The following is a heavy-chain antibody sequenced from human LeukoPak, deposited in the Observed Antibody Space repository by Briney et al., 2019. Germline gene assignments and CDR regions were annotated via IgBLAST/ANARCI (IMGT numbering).Heavy chain of an antibody. J-gene: IGHJ3*02. D-gene: IGHD3-3*01. Sequence: GGSLRLSCAASGFAVSGNYMSWVRQAPGKGLEWVSVIYAVGSVYYADSVKGRFTISRDSSRNTLYPQMNSLRAEDTAVYYCTRGPEWSRPVGDACDIWGQGTMVTVSS. CDR3: TRGPEWSRPVGDACDI. CDR1: GFAVSGNY. CDR2: IYAVGSV. V-gene: IGHV3-53*01.